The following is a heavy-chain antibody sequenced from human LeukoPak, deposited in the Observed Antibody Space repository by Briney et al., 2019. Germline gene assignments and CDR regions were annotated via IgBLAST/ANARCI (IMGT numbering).Heavy chain of an antibody. J-gene: IGHJ5*02. CDR3: ARVRYYGSGEEIDP. CDR1: GGFISSGGYF. D-gene: IGHD3-10*01. Sequence: PSETLSLTCTVSGGFISSGGYFWSWIRQNPGKGLEWIGYIYHGGNTYYNPSLKSRVTISVDTSKNQFSLTLSSVTAADTAMYYCARVRYYGSGEEIDPWGQGTLVTVSS. CDR2: IYHGGNT. V-gene: IGHV4-31*03.